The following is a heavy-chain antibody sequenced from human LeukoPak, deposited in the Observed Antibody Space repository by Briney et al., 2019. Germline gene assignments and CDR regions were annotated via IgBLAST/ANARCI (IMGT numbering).Heavy chain of an antibody. CDR3: ARNLIPEQLVLNF. Sequence: TSETLSLTCTVSGDFITAYYWSWIRQPPGKGLEWIGYVYYSGSTEYNPSLRSRVTISLEMSKHQFSLNLTSVTAADTAVYYCARNLIPEQLVLNFWGQGTLVTVSS. CDR1: GDFITAYY. CDR2: VYYSGST. D-gene: IGHD6-13*01. J-gene: IGHJ4*02. V-gene: IGHV4-59*01.